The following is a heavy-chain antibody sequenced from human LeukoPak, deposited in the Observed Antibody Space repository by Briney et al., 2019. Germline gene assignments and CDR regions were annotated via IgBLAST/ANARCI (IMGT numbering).Heavy chain of an antibody. D-gene: IGHD6-13*01. Sequence: PSQTLSLTCTVSGGSISSGGYYWSWIRQHPGKGLEWIGEINHSGSTNYNPSLKSRVTISVDTSKNQFSLKLSSVTAADTAVYYCAREGFRQQLGLNAFDIWGRGTMVTVSS. V-gene: IGHV4-31*03. CDR3: AREGFRQQLGLNAFDI. CDR2: INHSGST. J-gene: IGHJ3*02. CDR1: GGSISSGGYY.